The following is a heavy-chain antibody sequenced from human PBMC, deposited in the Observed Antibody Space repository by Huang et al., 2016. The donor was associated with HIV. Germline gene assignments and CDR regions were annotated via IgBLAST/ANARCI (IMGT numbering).Heavy chain of an antibody. Sequence: QVQLVQSRAEVKKPGASVKVSCKVSEYTLTELSIHWVRQPPGKGLEWMGGFDAEIGETIYAQKFQGRGTMTEDTSTETAFMELSGLRPEDTAVYYWATGFDVFFDFWGQGTLVTVSS. CDR2: FDAEIGET. V-gene: IGHV1-24*01. J-gene: IGHJ4*02. CDR3: ATGFDVFFDF. CDR1: EYTLTELS. D-gene: IGHD3-9*01.